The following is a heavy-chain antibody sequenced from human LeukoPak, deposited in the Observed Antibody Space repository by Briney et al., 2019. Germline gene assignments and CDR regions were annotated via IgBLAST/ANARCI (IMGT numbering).Heavy chain of an antibody. D-gene: IGHD3-10*01. CDR2: INPSGGSA. Sequence: GASVKVSCKASGYTFTSYYMHWVRQAPGQGLEWMGIINPSGGSASYAQKFQGRVTMIGDTSTSTVYMELSSLRSEDTAVYYCARGVRIEGSGSYEGPFFDYWGQGTLVTVSS. J-gene: IGHJ4*02. CDR1: GYTFTSYY. CDR3: ARGVRIEGSGSYEGPFFDY. V-gene: IGHV1-46*01.